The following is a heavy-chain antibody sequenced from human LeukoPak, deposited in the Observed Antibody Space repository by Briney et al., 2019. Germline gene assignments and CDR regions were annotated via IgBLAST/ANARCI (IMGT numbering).Heavy chain of an antibody. CDR1: GYTFTGYH. CDR2: INPNSGDT. J-gene: IGHJ4*02. CDR3: ARDYCSSTSCLFDY. D-gene: IGHD2-2*01. V-gene: IGHV1-2*06. Sequence: VASVKVSCKASGYTFTGYHMHWVRQAPGQGLEWMGRINPNSGDTNYAQKFQGRVTMTRDTSISTAYMELSRLRSDDTAVYCCARDYCSSTSCLFDYWGQGTLVTVSS.